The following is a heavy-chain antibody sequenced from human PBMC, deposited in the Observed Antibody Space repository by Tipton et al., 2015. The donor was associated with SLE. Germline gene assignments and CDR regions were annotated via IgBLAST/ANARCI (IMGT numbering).Heavy chain of an antibody. CDR2: IYTTGST. Sequence: LRLSCTVSGASLSSGSNYWTWIRQPAGKGLEWIGRIYTTGSTNYNPSLKSRVTISADTSKNQVSLKMNSVTAADTAVYFCARRVDFWSRWFFDVWGRGTLVTVSS. CDR1: GASLSSGSNY. CDR3: ARRVDFWSRWFFDV. V-gene: IGHV4-61*02. D-gene: IGHD3-3*01. J-gene: IGHJ2*01.